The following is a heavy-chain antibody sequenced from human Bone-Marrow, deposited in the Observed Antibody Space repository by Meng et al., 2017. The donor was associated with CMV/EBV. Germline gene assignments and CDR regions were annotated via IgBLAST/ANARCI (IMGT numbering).Heavy chain of an antibody. CDR1: GYAFNGYY. D-gene: IGHD3-16*01. CDR2: ITHNTGGT. J-gene: IGHJ4*02. CDR3: ARGDNVDY. Sequence: VKVSCKTSGYAFNGYYIHWVRQAPGQGLEWMGWITHNTGGTNYAQKFQGRVTMTRDTSISTAYLELSRLRSDDTAVYYCARGDNVDYWGQGTLVTVSS. V-gene: IGHV1-2*02.